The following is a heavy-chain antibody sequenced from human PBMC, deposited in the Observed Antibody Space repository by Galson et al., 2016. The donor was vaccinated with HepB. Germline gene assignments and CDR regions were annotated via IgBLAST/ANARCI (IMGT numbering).Heavy chain of an antibody. CDR1: GFTFSSYG. Sequence: SLRLSCAASGFTFSSYGMHWVRQAPGQGLEWVAVVSFDGSRKYYPDSVKGRFAISRDNSKNTLFLHVSSLSSEDTAVYYCAKELYNDFWSGFPPYYDYVMDVWGQGTTVTVSS. CDR2: VSFDGSRK. V-gene: IGHV3-30*18. J-gene: IGHJ6*02. CDR3: AKELYNDFWSGFPPYYDYVMDV. D-gene: IGHD3-3*01.